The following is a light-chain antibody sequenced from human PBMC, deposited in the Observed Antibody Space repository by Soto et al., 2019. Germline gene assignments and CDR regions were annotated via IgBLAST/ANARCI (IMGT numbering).Light chain of an antibody. J-gene: IGKJ2*01. V-gene: IGKV3-20*01. CDR3: QQYGSSPYT. CDR2: GAS. CDR1: QSVSSSF. Sequence: EIVLTQSPGTLSVSPGQRVTLSCRASQSVSSSFLAWYQQKPGQAPRLLIYGASSRATGIPDRFSGSESGTDFTLTLSRLEPEDFAVYYCQQYGSSPYTFGQGTKLEIK.